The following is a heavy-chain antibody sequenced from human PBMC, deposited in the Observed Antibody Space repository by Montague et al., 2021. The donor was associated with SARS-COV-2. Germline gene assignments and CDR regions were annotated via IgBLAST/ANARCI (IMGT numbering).Heavy chain of an antibody. V-gene: IGHV4-31*03. CDR1: GGSISSGGYY. CDR2: IYYSGST. CDR3: ARSSAPSITIFGVSNTYWYFDH. Sequence: TLSLTCTVSGGSISSGGYYWSWIRQHPGKGLEWIGYIYYSGSTYYNPSLKSRVTISVDTSKNQFSLKLSSVTAADTAVYYCARSSAPSITIFGVSNTYWYFDHWGRGTLVTVSS. J-gene: IGHJ2*01. D-gene: IGHD3-3*01.